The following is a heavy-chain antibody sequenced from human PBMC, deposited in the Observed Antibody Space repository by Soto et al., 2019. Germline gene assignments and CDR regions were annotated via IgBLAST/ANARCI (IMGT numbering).Heavy chain of an antibody. CDR2: INSDGSST. V-gene: IGHV3-74*01. Sequence: GGSLRLSCAASGFTFSSYWMHWVRQAPGKGLVWVSRINSDGSSTSYADSVKGRFTISRDNAKNTLYLQMNSLRAEDTAVYYCARARGRERHFDYWGQGTLVTVSS. D-gene: IGHD1-26*01. CDR3: ARARGRERHFDY. J-gene: IGHJ4*02. CDR1: GFTFSSYW.